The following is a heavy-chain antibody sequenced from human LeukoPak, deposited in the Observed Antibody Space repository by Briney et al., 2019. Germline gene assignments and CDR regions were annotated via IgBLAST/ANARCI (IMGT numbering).Heavy chain of an antibody. J-gene: IGHJ4*02. D-gene: IGHD3-16*01. CDR2: ISYDGSNK. V-gene: IGHV3-30-3*01. CDR3: ARKDFGGARAVEY. Sequence: GGSLRLSCAASGFTFSSYAMHWVRQAPGKGLEWVAVISYDGSNKYYADSVKGRFTISRDNSKNTLYLQMNSLRAEDTAVYYCARKDFGGARAVEYWGQGTLVTVSS. CDR1: GFTFSSYA.